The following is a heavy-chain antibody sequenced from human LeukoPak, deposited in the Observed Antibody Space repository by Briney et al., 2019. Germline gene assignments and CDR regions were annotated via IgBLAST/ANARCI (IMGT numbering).Heavy chain of an antibody. CDR3: ASTPARSYNWSDP. D-gene: IGHD3-16*02. V-gene: IGHV4-39*01. CDR2: IYYSGST. J-gene: IGHJ5*02. CDR1: GGSISSSSYS. Sequence: PSETLSLTCTVSGGSISSSSYSWGWIRQPPGKGLEWIGSIYYSGSTYYNPSLKSRVTISVDTSKNQFSLKLSSVTAADTAVYYCASTPARSYNWSDPWGQGTLVTVSS.